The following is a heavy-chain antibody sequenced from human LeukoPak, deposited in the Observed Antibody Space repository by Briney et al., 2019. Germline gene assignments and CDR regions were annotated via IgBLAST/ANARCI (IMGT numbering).Heavy chain of an antibody. V-gene: IGHV5-51*01. D-gene: IGHD3-9*01. CDR3: ARRYYDILTGYHYYFDY. CDR1: GYSFSSNW. J-gene: IGHJ4*02. CDR2: IYPGDSDT. Sequence: GESLKISCKGSGYSFSSNWIGWVRQMPGKGLEWMGIIYPGDSDTRYSPSFQGQVTISADKSISTAHLQWSSLKASDTAMYYCARRYYDILTGYHYYFDYWGQGTLVTVSS.